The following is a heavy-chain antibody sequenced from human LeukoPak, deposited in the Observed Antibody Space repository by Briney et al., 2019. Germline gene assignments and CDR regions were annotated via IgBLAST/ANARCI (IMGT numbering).Heavy chain of an antibody. V-gene: IGHV1-8*01. Sequence: GASVKVSCKASGYTFTSYDINWVRQATGQGLEWMGWMKPNSGNTGYAQKFQGRVAMTRNTSISTAYMELSSLRSEDTAVYYCARSPYDSSGYHFDYWGQGALVTVSS. CDR1: GYTFTSYD. CDR3: ARSPYDSSGYHFDY. D-gene: IGHD3-22*01. CDR2: MKPNSGNT. J-gene: IGHJ4*02.